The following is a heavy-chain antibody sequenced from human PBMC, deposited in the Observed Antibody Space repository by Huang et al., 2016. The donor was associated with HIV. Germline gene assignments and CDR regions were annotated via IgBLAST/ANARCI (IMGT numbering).Heavy chain of an antibody. CDR2: INHSGST. D-gene: IGHD1-1*01. CDR1: GGSFSGYY. V-gene: IGHV4-34*01. CDR3: ARERMMSWLDDHDAFDI. J-gene: IGHJ3*02. Sequence: QVQLQQWGAGLLKPSETLSLTCAVYGGSFSGYYWRWIRQSPGKGLEWIGEINHSGSTNYNTSLKSRLTISVDTSKNQFSLKLSSVTAADTAVYYCARERMMSWLDDHDAFDIWGQGTMVTVSS.